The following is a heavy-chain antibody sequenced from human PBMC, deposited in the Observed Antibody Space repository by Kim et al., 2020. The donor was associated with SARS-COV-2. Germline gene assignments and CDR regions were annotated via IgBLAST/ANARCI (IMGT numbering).Heavy chain of an antibody. V-gene: IGHV3-9*01. Sequence: GGSLRLSCAGSGFSFGNYAMHWVRQAPGKGLEWVARINWNSGFIGYADSVKGRFTISRDNAKNSLYLQMNSLRAEDTAMYFCAKDSYSNGLYYYFDYWGQGTLVTVTS. CDR2: INWNSGFI. CDR3: AKDSYSNGLYYYFDY. D-gene: IGHD6-19*01. J-gene: IGHJ4*02. CDR1: GFSFGNYA.